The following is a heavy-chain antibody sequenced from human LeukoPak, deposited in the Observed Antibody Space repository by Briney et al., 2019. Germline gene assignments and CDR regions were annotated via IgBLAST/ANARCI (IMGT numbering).Heavy chain of an antibody. V-gene: IGHV4-4*07. CDR1: GGSISSYY. J-gene: IGHJ4*02. CDR3: ARDHLYDILTGYDAPTYFDY. D-gene: IGHD3-9*01. Sequence: SETLSLTCNVSGGSISSYYWSWIRPPARKGLEWIWRILTSGSTNYNPSLKSRVTMSVDTSKNQFALKLSSVTAADTAVYYGARDHLYDILTGYDAPTYFDYWGQGTLVTVSS. CDR2: ILTSGST.